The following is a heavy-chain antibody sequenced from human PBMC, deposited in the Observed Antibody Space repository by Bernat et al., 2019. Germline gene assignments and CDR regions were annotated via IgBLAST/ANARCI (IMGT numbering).Heavy chain of an antibody. CDR3: ARGYCSSTSCYPTDY. CDR1: GYTFTSYA. Sequence: QVQLVQSGAEVKKPGASVKVSCKASGYTFTSYAMHWVRQAPGQRLEWMGWINAGNGNTKYSQKFQGRVTITRDTSASIAYMELSSLRSEDTAVYYCARGYCSSTSCYPTDYWGQGTLVTVSS. CDR2: INAGNGNT. D-gene: IGHD2-2*01. V-gene: IGHV1-3*01. J-gene: IGHJ4*02.